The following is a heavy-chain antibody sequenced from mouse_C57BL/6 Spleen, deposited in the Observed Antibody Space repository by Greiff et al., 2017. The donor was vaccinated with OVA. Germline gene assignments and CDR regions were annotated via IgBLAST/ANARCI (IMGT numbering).Heavy chain of an antibody. CDR3: ARGGLYDYDGGYFDY. J-gene: IGHJ2*01. CDR1: GFTFSDYG. Sequence: EVMLVESGGGLVKPGGSLKLSCAASGFTFSDYGMHWVRQAPEKGLEWVAYISSGSSTIYYADTVKGRYTISRDNAKNTMFLQMTSLRSEDTAMYYCARGGLYDYDGGYFDYWGQGTTLTVSS. D-gene: IGHD2-4*01. CDR2: ISSGSSTI. V-gene: IGHV5-17*01.